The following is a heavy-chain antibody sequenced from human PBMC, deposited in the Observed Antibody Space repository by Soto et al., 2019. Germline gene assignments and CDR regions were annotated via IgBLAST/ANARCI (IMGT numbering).Heavy chain of an antibody. V-gene: IGHV4-31*03. D-gene: IGHD1-1*01. Sequence: QVQLQESGPGLVKPSQTLSLTCTVSGGSISSGGYYWSWIRQHPGKGLEWIGYIYYSGSTYYNPSLQSRVTISVDTSKNQFSLKLSSVTAADTAVYYCARVAVQLERRPSYYFDYWGQGTLVTVSS. J-gene: IGHJ4*02. CDR2: IYYSGST. CDR3: ARVAVQLERRPSYYFDY. CDR1: GGSISSGGYY.